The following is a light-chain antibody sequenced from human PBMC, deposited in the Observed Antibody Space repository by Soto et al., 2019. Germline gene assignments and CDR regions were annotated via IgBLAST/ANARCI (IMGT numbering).Light chain of an antibody. J-gene: IGKJ2*01. CDR1: QSVLYSSNNKNL. Sequence: DIVMTQSPDSLAVSLGERATINCKSSQSVLYSSNNKNLIAWYQHKKGQPPRLLIYWASTLESGVPDRFSGSGSGKDFTLTISSLQAEDVAVYYCQQYYSPPRYTFGEGTKLEIK. V-gene: IGKV4-1*01. CDR3: QQYYSPPRYT. CDR2: WAS.